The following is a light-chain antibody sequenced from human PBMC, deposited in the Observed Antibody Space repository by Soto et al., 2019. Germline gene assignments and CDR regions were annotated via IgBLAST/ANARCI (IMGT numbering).Light chain of an antibody. CDR1: QSISSS. V-gene: IGKV1-39*01. Sequence: DIQMTQSPSSLSASVGDRVTITCRASQSISSSLNWYQQKPGQVPNLLIYAASNLQDGVPSKFSGSGSATDLTFTISSLQPEYFATYYCQQSHHSPSYPFAQGTDLEIK. CDR2: AAS. J-gene: IGKJ2*01. CDR3: QQSHHSPSYP.